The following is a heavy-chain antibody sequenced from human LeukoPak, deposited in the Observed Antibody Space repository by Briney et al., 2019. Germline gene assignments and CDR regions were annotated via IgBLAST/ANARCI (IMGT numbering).Heavy chain of an antibody. CDR1: GFTFSDYS. V-gene: IGHV3-48*01. Sequence: GGSLRLSCAASGFTFSDYSMNWVRQAPGKGLEWVSYISSSGSTIYYADSVKGRFTISRDNAKNSLWLQMDSLRAEDTAVYYCANLKPPVPDGLDIWGQGTLITVSS. CDR2: ISSSGSTI. D-gene: IGHD1-14*01. CDR3: ANLKPPVPDGLDI. J-gene: IGHJ3*02.